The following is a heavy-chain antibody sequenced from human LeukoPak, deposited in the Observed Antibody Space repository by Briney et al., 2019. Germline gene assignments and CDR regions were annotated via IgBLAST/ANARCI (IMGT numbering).Heavy chain of an antibody. CDR2: INPNSGGT. J-gene: IGHJ5*02. CDR1: GYTFTGYY. D-gene: IGHD3-10*01. Sequence: ASVKVSCKASGYTFTGYYMHWVRQAPGQGLEWMGWINPNSGGTNYAQKFQGRVTMTRDTSISTAYMELSRLRSDDTAVYYCARATSVFGELSWLDPWGQGTLVTVSS. V-gene: IGHV1-2*02. CDR3: ARATSVFGELSWLDP.